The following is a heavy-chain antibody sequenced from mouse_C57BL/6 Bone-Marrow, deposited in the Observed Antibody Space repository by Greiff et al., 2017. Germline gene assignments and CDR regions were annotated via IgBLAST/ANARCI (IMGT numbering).Heavy chain of an antibody. V-gene: IGHV10-1*01. Sequence: GGGLVQPKGSLKLSCAASGFSFNTYAMNWVRQAPGKGLDWVARIRSKSNNYATYYADSVKDRFTISRDDSESMLYLQMNNLKTEDTAMYYCVRQGGNYVVHWYFDVWGTGTTVTVSS. CDR1: GFSFNTYA. CDR3: VRQGGNYVVHWYFDV. D-gene: IGHD2-1*01. CDR2: IRSKSNNYAT. J-gene: IGHJ1*03.